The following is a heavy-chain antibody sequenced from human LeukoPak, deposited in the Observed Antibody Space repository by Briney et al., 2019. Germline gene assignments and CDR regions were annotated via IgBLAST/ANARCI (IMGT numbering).Heavy chain of an antibody. V-gene: IGHV4-39*01. CDR1: GGSISSSSYY. CDR3: ARRPSSSWLIDY. D-gene: IGHD6-13*01. J-gene: IGHJ4*02. Sequence: SETLSLTCTVSGGSISSSSYYWGCIRQPPGKGLEWLGSIDYSGSTYYNPSLKSRVTISVDTSKNQFSLKLSSVTAADTAVYYCARRPSSSWLIDYWGQGTLVTVSS. CDR2: IDYSGST.